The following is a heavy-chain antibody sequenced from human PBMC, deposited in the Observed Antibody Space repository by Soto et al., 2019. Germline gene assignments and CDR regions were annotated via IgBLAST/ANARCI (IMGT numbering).Heavy chain of an antibody. D-gene: IGHD2-2*01. J-gene: IGHJ5*02. Sequence: ASVEVSCKASGGTFSSYAISWVRQAPGQGLEWMGGIIPIFGTANYAQKFQGRVTITADESTSTAYMELSSLRSEDTAVYYCARSRYCSSNSCPDENWFDPWGQGTLVTVSS. CDR2: IIPIFGTA. V-gene: IGHV1-69*13. CDR3: ARSRYCSSNSCPDENWFDP. CDR1: GGTFSSYA.